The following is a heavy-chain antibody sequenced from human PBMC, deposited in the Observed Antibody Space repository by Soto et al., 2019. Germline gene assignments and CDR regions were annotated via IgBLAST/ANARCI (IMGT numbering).Heavy chain of an antibody. Sequence: THALRRAVYPEFYGGYELGSVRQPPGKGLEWIGEINHSGSSNYNPSLKSRVTISVDTSKNQFSLKMSSVTAADTAVYYCARYYDSSGFDDAFDIWRQGTMVP. CDR2: INHSGSS. V-gene: IGHV4-34*01. CDR3: ARYYDSSGFDDAFDI. J-gene: IGHJ3*02. CDR1: PEFYGGYE. D-gene: IGHD3-22*01.